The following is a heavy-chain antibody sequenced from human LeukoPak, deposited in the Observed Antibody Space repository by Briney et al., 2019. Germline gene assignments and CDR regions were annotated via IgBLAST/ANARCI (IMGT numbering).Heavy chain of an antibody. CDR3: AHSGTVTTPHDAFDI. CDR1: GFSLSTSGVG. D-gene: IGHD4-17*01. J-gene: IGHJ3*02. V-gene: IGHV2-5*01. CDR2: IYWNDDK. Sequence: SGPTLVNPTQTLTLTCTFSGFSLSTSGVGVGWIRQPPGKALEWLALIYWNDDKRYSPSLKSTLTITKDTSKNQVVLTMTNMDPVDTATYYCAHSGTVTTPHDAFDIGGGDTVDTVSS.